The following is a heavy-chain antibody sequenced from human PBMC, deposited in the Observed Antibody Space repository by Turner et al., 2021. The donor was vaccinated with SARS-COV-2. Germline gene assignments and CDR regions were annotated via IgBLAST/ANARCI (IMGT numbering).Heavy chain of an antibody. CDR2: ISYDGSNK. V-gene: IGHV3-30*18. Sequence: QVQLVESGGGVVQPGRSLRLSCAASGFTFSSYGMHWVRQAPGKGLEWVAVISYDGSNKYYADSVKGRFTISRDNSKKTVYLQMNSLRAEDTAVYYCAKGGSGSYYTHFDYWGQGTLVTVSS. CDR3: AKGGSGSYYTHFDY. CDR1: GFTFSSYG. J-gene: IGHJ4*02. D-gene: IGHD3-10*01.